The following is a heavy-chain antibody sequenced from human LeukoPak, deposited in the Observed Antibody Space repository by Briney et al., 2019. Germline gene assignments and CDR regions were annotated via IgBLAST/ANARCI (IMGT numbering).Heavy chain of an antibody. J-gene: IGHJ4*02. CDR3: ARDPHYYDSSGYYQLGYFDY. CDR1: GGTFSSYA. D-gene: IGHD3-22*01. V-gene: IGHV1-69*13. CDR2: IIPIFGTA. Sequence: SVKVSCKASGGTFSSYAISWVRQAPGQGLEWMGGIIPIFGTANYAQKFQGRVTITADESTSTAYMELSSVTAADTAVYYCARDPHYYDSSGYYQLGYFDYWGQGTLVTVSS.